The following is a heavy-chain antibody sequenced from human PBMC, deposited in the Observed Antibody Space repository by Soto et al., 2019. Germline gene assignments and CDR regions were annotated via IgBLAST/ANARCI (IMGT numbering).Heavy chain of an antibody. Sequence: QLQLQESGSGLVKPSQTLSLTCAVSGDSISSGAYSWSWVRQPPGKGLEWIGYIYHSGNTYYNPSLNSRVTFSVDRSKNQFSLKLSSVTAADTAMYYCLASGFVSRSSGTYYGMDVWGQGTTVTVSS. CDR3: LASGFVSRSSGTYYGMDV. CDR2: IYHSGNT. D-gene: IGHD3-10*01. CDR1: GDSISSGAYS. V-gene: IGHV4-30-2*01. J-gene: IGHJ6*02.